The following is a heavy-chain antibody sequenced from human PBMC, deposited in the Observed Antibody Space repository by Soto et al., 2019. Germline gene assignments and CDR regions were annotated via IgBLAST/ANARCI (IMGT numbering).Heavy chain of an antibody. CDR1: GFTFSSYD. V-gene: IGHV3-23*01. J-gene: IGHJ4*02. D-gene: IGHD3-10*01. CDR2: IGVSGDTT. Sequence: EVQLLESGGGLVQPGGSLRLSCAASGFTFSSYDMSWVRQAPGKGLEWVSAIGVSGDTTYYADSVKGRFTISRDNSKNTLYLQMGSLRAEETAVYHCAKVRRFGELRSLYWGQGTLVTVSS. CDR3: AKVRRFGELRSLY.